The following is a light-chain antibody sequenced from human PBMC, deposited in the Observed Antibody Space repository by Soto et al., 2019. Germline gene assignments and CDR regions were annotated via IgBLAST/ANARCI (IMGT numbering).Light chain of an antibody. CDR2: GAS. CDR1: QSVSSSY. V-gene: IGKV3-20*01. CDR3: QQYDSSPLT. Sequence: EIVLTQSPGTLSLSPGERATLSCRASQSVSSSYLAWYQQKPGQAPRLLIYGASSRATGIPDRFSGSGSGTDLALNISSLEPEDFAVYYCQQYDSSPLTFGGGTKVEIK. J-gene: IGKJ4*01.